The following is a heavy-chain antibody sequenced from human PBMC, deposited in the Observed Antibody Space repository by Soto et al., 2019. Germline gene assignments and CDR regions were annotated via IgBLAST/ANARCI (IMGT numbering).Heavy chain of an antibody. CDR1: GFTFDDYA. D-gene: IGHD6-19*01. CDR2: ISWNSGSI. CDR3: AKDTDIAVAGTGFDY. J-gene: IGHJ4*02. V-gene: IGHV3-9*01. Sequence: GGSLRLSCAASGFTFDDYAMHWVRQAPGKGLEWVSGISWNSGSIGYADSVKGRFTISRDNAKNSLYLQMNSLRAEDTALYYCAKDTDIAVAGTGFDYWGQGTLVTVPS.